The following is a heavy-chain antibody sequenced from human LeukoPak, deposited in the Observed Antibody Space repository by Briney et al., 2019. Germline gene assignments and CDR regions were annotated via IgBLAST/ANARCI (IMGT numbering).Heavy chain of an antibody. CDR3: ARVTHTELSTWFDP. CDR2: IIPIFGSS. Sequence: SVKVSCKASGYTFTGYYMHWMRQAPGQGLEWMGGIIPIFGSSNYAQKFQGRVTITADESTTTAYMELSSLRSEDTAVYYCARVTHTELSTWFDPWGQGTLVTVSS. D-gene: IGHD5-18*01. J-gene: IGHJ5*02. CDR1: GYTFTGYY. V-gene: IGHV1-69*13.